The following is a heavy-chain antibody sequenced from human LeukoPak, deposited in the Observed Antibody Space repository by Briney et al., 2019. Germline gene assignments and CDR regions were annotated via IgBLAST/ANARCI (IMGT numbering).Heavy chain of an antibody. Sequence: PSETLSLTCTVSGGSISSTNYYWGWIRQPPGKGLEWIGNIYFSGSTYYKLSLKSRVTISVDTSKNQFSLKLSSVTAADTAVYYCARVRKMPTIGFFDYWGQGTLVIVSS. CDR1: GGSISSTNYY. CDR2: IYFSGST. D-gene: IGHD5-24*01. CDR3: ARVRKMPTIGFFDY. V-gene: IGHV4-39*07. J-gene: IGHJ4*02.